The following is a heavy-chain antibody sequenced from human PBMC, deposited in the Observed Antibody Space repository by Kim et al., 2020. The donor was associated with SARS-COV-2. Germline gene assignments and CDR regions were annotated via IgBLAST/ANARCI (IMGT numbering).Heavy chain of an antibody. CDR2: ISSSGGST. D-gene: IGHD3-10*01. J-gene: IGHJ4*02. CDR3: ANLSGDRITMVRGGRVDY. Sequence: GGSLRLSCAASGFTFSSYAMSWVRQAPGKGLEWVSAISSSGGSTYYADSVKGRFTISRDNPKNTLYLQMNSLRAEDTAVYYCANLSGDRITMVRGGRVDYWGQGTLVTVSS. CDR1: GFTFSSYA. V-gene: IGHV3-23*01.